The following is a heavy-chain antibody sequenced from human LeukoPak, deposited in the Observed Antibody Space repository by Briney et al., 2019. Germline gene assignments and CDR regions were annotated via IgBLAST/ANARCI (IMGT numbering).Heavy chain of an antibody. CDR1: GFTFSSYA. V-gene: IGHV3-23*01. CDR3: AKVDYDFWSGYSPYHFDY. D-gene: IGHD3-3*01. J-gene: IGHJ4*02. Sequence: GGSLRLSCAASGFTFSSYAMSWVRQAPGKGLEWVSAISGSGGSTYYADSVKGRFTISSDNSKNTLYLQMNSLRAEDTAVYYCAKVDYDFWSGYSPYHFDYWGQGTLVTVSS. CDR2: ISGSGGST.